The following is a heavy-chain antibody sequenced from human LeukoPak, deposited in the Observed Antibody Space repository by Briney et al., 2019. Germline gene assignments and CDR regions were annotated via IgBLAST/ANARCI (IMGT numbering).Heavy chain of an antibody. V-gene: IGHV4-30-4*01. D-gene: IGHD1-26*01. J-gene: IGHJ4*02. Sequence: PSETLSLTCTVSGGPISSGDCYWSWIRQPPGKGLEWIGYIYYSGSTYYNPSLKSRVTISVDTSKNQFSLKLSSVTAADTAVYYCDRVVGATSHEFDYWGQGTLVTVSS. CDR3: DRVVGATSHEFDY. CDR1: GGPISSGDCY. CDR2: IYYSGST.